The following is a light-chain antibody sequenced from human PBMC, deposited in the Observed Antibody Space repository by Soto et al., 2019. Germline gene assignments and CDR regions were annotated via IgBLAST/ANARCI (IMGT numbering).Light chain of an antibody. Sequence: DIKMTQSPSTLSASVGDRVTITCRASQSISSWLAWYQQKPGKAPKLLIYDASSLESGVPSRFSGSGSGTEFTLTISSLQPDDFATYYCRQYNSYPWTFGQGTKVDI. V-gene: IGKV1-5*01. J-gene: IGKJ1*01. CDR2: DAS. CDR3: RQYNSYPWT. CDR1: QSISSW.